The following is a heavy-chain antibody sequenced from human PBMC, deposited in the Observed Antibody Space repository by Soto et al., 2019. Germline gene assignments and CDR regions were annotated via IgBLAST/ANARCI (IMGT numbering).Heavy chain of an antibody. CDR3: ASFSHRAAFDY. CDR1: GGSISSYY. Sequence: TSETLSLTCTVSGGSISSYYWSWIRQPPGKVLEWIGYIYYSGSTNYNPSLKSRVTISVDTSKNQFSLKLSSVTAADTAVYYCASFSHRAAFDYWGQGVPVTVS. CDR2: IYYSGST. J-gene: IGHJ4*02. V-gene: IGHV4-59*12.